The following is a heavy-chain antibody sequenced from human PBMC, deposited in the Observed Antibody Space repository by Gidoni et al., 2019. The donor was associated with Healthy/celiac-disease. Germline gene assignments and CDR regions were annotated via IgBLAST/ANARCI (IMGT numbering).Heavy chain of an antibody. V-gene: IGHV4-34*01. CDR1: GGSFSGYY. Sequence: QVQLQQWGAGLLKPSETLSLTCAVYGGSFSGYYWSWIRQPPGKGLEWIGEINHSGSTNYNPSLKSRVTRSVDTSKNQFSLKLSSVTAADTAVYYCARGTAMVTRFSLGDMDVWGKGTTVTVSS. CDR2: INHSGST. CDR3: ARGTAMVTRFSLGDMDV. D-gene: IGHD5-18*01. J-gene: IGHJ6*03.